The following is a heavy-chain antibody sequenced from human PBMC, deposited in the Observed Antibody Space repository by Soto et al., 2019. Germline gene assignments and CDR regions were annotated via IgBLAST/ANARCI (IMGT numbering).Heavy chain of an antibody. CDR3: ARYRRHPYYYTDV. Sequence: GGSLRLSCAASGFTSATYWMSWLRRAPGKGLEWVANIGQDGSEKYYVDSVKGRFTISRDNAENSVYLQMNSLRPEDTAVYFCARYRRHPYYYTDVWGKGTTVTVSS. CDR2: IGQDGSEK. J-gene: IGHJ6*03. D-gene: IGHD1-1*01. CDR1: GFTSATYW. V-gene: IGHV3-7*01.